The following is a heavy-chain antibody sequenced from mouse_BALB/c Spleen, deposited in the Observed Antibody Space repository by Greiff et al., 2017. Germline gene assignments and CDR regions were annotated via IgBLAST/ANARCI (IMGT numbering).Heavy chain of an antibody. J-gene: IGHJ2*01. CDR1: GYTFTSYT. CDR2: INPSSGYT. CDR3: ARSIYYYGSSLY. Sequence: VKVVESGAELARPGASVKMSCKASGYTFTSYTMHWVKQRPGQGLEWIGYINPSSGYTNYNQKFKDKATLTADKSSSTAYMQLSSLTSEDSAVYYCARSIYYYGSSLYWGQGTTLTVSS. D-gene: IGHD1-1*01. V-gene: IGHV1-4*01.